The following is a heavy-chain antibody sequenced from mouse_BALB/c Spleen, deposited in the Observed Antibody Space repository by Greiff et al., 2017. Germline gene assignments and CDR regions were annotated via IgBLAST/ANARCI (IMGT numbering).Heavy chain of an antibody. CDR1: VFSLTSYG. CDR3: ARDDYDWSY. Sequence: QVQLKESGPGLVAPSQSLSITCTVSVFSLTSYGVHWVRQPPGKGLEWLGVIWAGGSTNYNSALMSRLSISKDNSKSQVFLKMNSLQTDDTAMYYCARDDYDWSYWGQGTLVTVSA. D-gene: IGHD2-4*01. CDR2: IWAGGST. J-gene: IGHJ3*01. V-gene: IGHV2-9*02.